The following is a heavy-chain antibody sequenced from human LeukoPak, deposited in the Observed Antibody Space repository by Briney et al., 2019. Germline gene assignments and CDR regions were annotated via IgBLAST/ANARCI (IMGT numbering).Heavy chain of an antibody. CDR1: GFTFSSYD. V-gene: IGHV3-23*01. CDR3: RSYYDFWSGYSSYYYYMDV. CDR2: SSGSGGSA. J-gene: IGHJ6*03. D-gene: IGHD3-3*01. Sequence: GGSLRLSCAASGFTFSSYDMTWVRQAPGKGLQWVSASSGSGGSAYYADSVKGRFTISRDNAKNSLYLQMNSLRAEDTAVYYCRSYYDFWSGYSSYYYYMDVWGKGTTVTVSS.